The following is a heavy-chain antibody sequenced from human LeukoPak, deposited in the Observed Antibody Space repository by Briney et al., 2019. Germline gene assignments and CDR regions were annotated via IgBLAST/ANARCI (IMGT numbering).Heavy chain of an antibody. Sequence: GGSLRLSCSASGFTFSSYAMHWVRQAPGKGLEYVSAISSNGGSTYYADSVKGRFTISRDNSKNTLYLQVSSLRAEDTAVYYCVKARDRYLLGVGMDVWGQGTTVTVSS. CDR1: GFTFSSYA. V-gene: IGHV3-64D*06. CDR3: VKARDRYLLGVGMDV. CDR2: ISSNGGST. D-gene: IGHD2-15*01. J-gene: IGHJ6*02.